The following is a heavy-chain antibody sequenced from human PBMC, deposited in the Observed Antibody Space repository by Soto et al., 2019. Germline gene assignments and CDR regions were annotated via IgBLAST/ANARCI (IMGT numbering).Heavy chain of an antibody. J-gene: IGHJ6*02. CDR1: GYSFTSYW. Sequence: GESLKISCKGSGYSFTSYWIGWVRQMPVKGLEWMGIIYPGDSDTRYSPSFQGQVTISADKSISTAYLQWSSLKASDTAMYYCASCGSCYQPVYYYGMDVWGQGTTVTVSS. CDR3: ASCGSCYQPVYYYGMDV. V-gene: IGHV5-51*01. CDR2: IYPGDSDT. D-gene: IGHD2-15*01.